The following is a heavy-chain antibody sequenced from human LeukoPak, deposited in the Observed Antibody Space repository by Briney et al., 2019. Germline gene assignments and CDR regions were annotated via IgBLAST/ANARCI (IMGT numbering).Heavy chain of an antibody. V-gene: IGHV4-30-4*08. CDR2: IYYSGST. CDR1: GGSISSGDYY. D-gene: IGHD3-3*01. Sequence: PSETLSLTCTVSGGSISSGDYYWSWIRQPPGKGLEWVGHIYYSGSTYYNPSLKSRVTISVDTSKNQFSLKLSSVTAADTAVYYCARVRSITIFGVVIDWNWFDPWGQGTLVTVPS. J-gene: IGHJ5*02. CDR3: ARVRSITIFGVVIDWNWFDP.